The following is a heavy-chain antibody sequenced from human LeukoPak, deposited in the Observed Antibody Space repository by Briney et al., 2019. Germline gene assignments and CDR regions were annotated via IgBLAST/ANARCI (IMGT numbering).Heavy chain of an antibody. CDR1: GGSIINYY. V-gene: IGHV4-59*01. CDR2: IYYSGTT. Sequence: PSETLPLTCTLSGGSIINYYWSWIRQPPGKGLEWIGYIYYSGTTNYNHSLKSRVTISVDTSKKQFSLKLSSVTAADTAVYYCARGDYYYMDVWGKGTTVIVSS. CDR3: ARGDYYYMDV. J-gene: IGHJ6*03.